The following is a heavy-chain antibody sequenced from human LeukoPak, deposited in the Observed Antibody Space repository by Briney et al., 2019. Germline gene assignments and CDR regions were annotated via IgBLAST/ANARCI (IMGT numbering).Heavy chain of an antibody. Sequence: PSETLSLTCTVSGGSLSSSSYYWGWIRQPPGKGLEWIGSIYYSGSTNYNPSLKSRVTISVDTSKNQFSLKLSSVTAADTAVYYCARHSAVPVGFDYWGQGTLVTVSS. V-gene: IGHV4-39*01. J-gene: IGHJ4*02. CDR1: GGSLSSSSYY. D-gene: IGHD4-23*01. CDR2: IYYSGST. CDR3: ARHSAVPVGFDY.